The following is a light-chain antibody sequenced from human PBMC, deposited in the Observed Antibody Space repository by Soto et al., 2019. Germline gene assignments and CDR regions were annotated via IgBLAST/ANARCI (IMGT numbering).Light chain of an antibody. Sequence: QSVLTQPASVSGSPGQSITISCTGTSSDIGAHTYVSWFQQHPGKVPKVIIYNVSTRPSGFSYRFSGSKSGTTASLTISGLEAEDEADYYCSSYGGGFVVFGGGTKLTVL. CDR2: NVS. V-gene: IGLV2-14*01. J-gene: IGLJ2*01. CDR1: SSDIGAHTY. CDR3: SSYGGGFVV.